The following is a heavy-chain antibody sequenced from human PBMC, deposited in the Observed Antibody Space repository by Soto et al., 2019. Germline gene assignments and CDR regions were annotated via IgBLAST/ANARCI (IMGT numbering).Heavy chain of an antibody. Sequence: GAPVKVFCKASGYTFTSYAMHWVRQAPGQRLEWMGWINAGNGNTKYSQKFQGRVTITRYTSASTAYMELSILRSEDTAVYSCASGVVSNYYYYYYMDVWCKGTTVTVSS. D-gene: IGHD3-3*01. CDR2: INAGNGNT. CDR3: ASGVVSNYYYYYYMDV. V-gene: IGHV1-3*01. CDR1: GYTFTSYA. J-gene: IGHJ6*03.